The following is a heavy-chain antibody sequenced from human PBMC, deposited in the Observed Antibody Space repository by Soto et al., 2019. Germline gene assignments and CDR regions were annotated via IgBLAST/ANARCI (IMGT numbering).Heavy chain of an antibody. Sequence: SETLSLTCSVSGGSISGSYWSWIRQSPGKGLEWLGYVYYTGSTNYSSSLRSRVSISVDTSKNEFSLRLSSVTAADTAVYFCARSVAVPGAHIDYWGQGTQVTVS. CDR1: GGSISGSY. J-gene: IGHJ4*02. CDR3: ARSVAVPGAHIDY. V-gene: IGHV4-59*01. CDR2: VYYTGST. D-gene: IGHD6-19*01.